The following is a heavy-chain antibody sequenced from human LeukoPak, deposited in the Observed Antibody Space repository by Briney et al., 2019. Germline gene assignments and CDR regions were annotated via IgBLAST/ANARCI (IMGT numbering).Heavy chain of an antibody. CDR3: ARRPNYDFWSGFSDYYMDV. CDR1: GGSISSSSYY. J-gene: IGHJ6*03. Sequence: SESLSLTCTVSGGSISSSSYYWGWIRQPPGKGLGWIGSIYYSGSTYYNPSLKSRVTISVDTSKNQFSLKLSSVTAADTAVYYCARRPNYDFWSGFSDYYMDVWGKGTTVTVSS. CDR2: IYYSGST. D-gene: IGHD3-3*01. V-gene: IGHV4-39*01.